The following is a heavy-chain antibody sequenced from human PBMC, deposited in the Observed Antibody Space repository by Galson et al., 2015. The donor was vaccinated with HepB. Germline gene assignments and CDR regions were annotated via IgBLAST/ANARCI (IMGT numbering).Heavy chain of an antibody. Sequence: SLRLSCAASGFTFSSYGMHWVRQAPGKGLEWVAFIRYDGSNKYYADSVKGRFTISRDNSKNTLYLQMNSLRAEDTAVYYCAKDRSYLGFYSGSSNPNWFDPWGQGTLVTVSS. CDR3: AKDRSYLGFYSGSSNPNWFDP. D-gene: IGHD1-26*01. CDR2: IRYDGSNK. CDR1: GFTFSSYG. V-gene: IGHV3-30*02. J-gene: IGHJ5*02.